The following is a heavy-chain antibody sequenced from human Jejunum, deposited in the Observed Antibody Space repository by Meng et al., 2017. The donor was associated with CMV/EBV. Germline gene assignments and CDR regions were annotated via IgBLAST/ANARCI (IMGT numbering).Heavy chain of an antibody. CDR2: INQDGSDK. CDR3: ARDADFWSGSDY. Sequence: AASGFSFSDFWISWILQAPGKGLEWVANINQDGSDKYYADSVTGRFTISRDNAENSLYLQMNSLRVEDTAVYYCARDADFWSGSDYWGQGTLVTVSS. V-gene: IGHV3-7*01. D-gene: IGHD3-3*01. J-gene: IGHJ4*02. CDR1: GFSFSDFW.